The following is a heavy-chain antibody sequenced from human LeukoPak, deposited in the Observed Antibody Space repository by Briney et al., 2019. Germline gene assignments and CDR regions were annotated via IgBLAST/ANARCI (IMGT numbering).Heavy chain of an antibody. CDR1: GFTFDDYA. V-gene: IGHV3-9*01. Sequence: GRSLRLSCAASGFTFDDYAMHWVRQAPGKGLEWVSGISWNSGSIGYADSVKGRFTISRDNAKNSLYLQMNSLRAEDTALYYCAKDSGRGYFDYWGQGTLVTVSS. D-gene: IGHD1-26*01. J-gene: IGHJ4*02. CDR2: ISWNSGSI. CDR3: AKDSGRGYFDY.